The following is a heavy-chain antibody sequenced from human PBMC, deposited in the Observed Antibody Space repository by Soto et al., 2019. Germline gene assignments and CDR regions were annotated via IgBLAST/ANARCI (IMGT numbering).Heavy chain of an antibody. D-gene: IGHD3-3*01. J-gene: IGHJ6*02. CDR2: IDPSDSQT. Sequence: LGESLKISCKGSGYSFAGYWITWVRQKPGKGLEWMGRIDPSDSQTYYSPSFRGHVTISVTKSITTVFLQWSSLKASDTAMYYCARHATSYYDFWSGYYTGRSYYGMDVWGQGTTVTVSS. CDR3: ARHATSYYDFWSGYYTGRSYYGMDV. CDR1: GYSFAGYW. V-gene: IGHV5-10-1*01.